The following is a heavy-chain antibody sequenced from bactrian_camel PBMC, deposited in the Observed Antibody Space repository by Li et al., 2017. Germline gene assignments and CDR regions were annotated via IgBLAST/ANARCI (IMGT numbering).Heavy chain of an antibody. CDR2: IDIDGGS. J-gene: IGHJ6*01. CDR3: AADKLYGGTHPLARDFRY. CDR1: HSRHC. D-gene: IGHD6*01. Sequence: HVQLVESGGGSVQAGGSLRLSCAYTHSRHCMGWFRQAPGKEREAVARIDIDGGSSYADSVKGRFTISQDHAANTVYLQMNSAKPEDTGMYICAADKLYGGTHPLARDFRYWGQGTQVTVS. V-gene: IGHV3S53*01.